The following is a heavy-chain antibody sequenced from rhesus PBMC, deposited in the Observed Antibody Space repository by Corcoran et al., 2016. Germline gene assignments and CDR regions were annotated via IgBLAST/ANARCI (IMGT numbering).Heavy chain of an antibody. D-gene: IGHD6-25*01. CDR2: VDPEDGEA. CDR3: ARWGAAAGFDY. CDR1: GYTFPGQY. V-gene: IGHV1-111*02. J-gene: IGHJ4*01. Sequence: EVQLVQSGAEVKKPGASVKISCKASGYTFPGQYLNWGRRAPGKGLGGRGRVDPEDGEADYAQKFQDRVTITADMSTDTADMELSSLRSEDTAVYYCARWGAAAGFDYWGQGVLVTVSS.